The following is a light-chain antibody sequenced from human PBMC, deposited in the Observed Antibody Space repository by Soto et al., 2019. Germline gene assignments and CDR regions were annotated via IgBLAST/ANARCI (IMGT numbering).Light chain of an antibody. J-gene: IGKJ1*01. CDR2: AAS. CDR3: QQSYSFPQT. Sequence: DIQMTQSPPSLSASVGDRVTITCRASQSISSYLNWYQQKPGSAPKLLIYAASSLQSGVPSRFSGSGSGTDFTLTISSLQPEDFATYYCQQSYSFPQTFGQGTKVEL. CDR1: QSISSY. V-gene: IGKV1-39*01.